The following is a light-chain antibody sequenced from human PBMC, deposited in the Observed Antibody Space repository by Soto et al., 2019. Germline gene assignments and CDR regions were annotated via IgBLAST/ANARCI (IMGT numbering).Light chain of an antibody. Sequence: DFQMTQSPSSLSASVGDRVTITCQASQDITHYLNWYQQKPGKAPKLLIYDASNLETGVPSRFSGSGSGADFTFTISSLQPEDIATYYCQQYDHLSLVTFGPGTKVDIK. CDR3: QQYDHLSLVT. CDR2: DAS. CDR1: QDITHY. J-gene: IGKJ3*01. V-gene: IGKV1-33*01.